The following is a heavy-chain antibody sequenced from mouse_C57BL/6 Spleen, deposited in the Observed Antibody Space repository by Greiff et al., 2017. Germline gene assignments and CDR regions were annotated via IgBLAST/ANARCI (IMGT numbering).Heavy chain of an antibody. V-gene: IGHV5-4*03. Sequence: DVKLVESGGGLVKPGGSLKLSCAASGFTFSSYAMSWVRQTPEKRLEWVATISDGGSYTYYPDHVKGRFTISRATAKNNLYLQMSHLKSEDTAMYYGARNMEYDNYDEGAWFAYWGQGTLVTVSA. CDR3: ARNMEYDNYDEGAWFAY. CDR1: GFTFSSYA. CDR2: ISDGGSYT. J-gene: IGHJ3*01. D-gene: IGHD2-12*01.